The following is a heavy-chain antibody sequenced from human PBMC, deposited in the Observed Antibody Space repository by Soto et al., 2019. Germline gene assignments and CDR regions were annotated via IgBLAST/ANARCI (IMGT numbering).Heavy chain of an antibody. V-gene: IGHV3-7*05. D-gene: IGHD6-6*01. J-gene: IGHJ4*02. CDR2: IKQDGSEK. CDR3: ARDSSSRLFDYFDY. Sequence: GGSLRLSCAASGFTFSSYWMSWVRQAPGKGLEWVANIKQDGSEKYYVDSVKGRFTISRDNAKNSLYLQMNSLRAEDTAVYYCARDSSSRLFDYFDYWGQGTLVTVSS. CDR1: GFTFSSYW.